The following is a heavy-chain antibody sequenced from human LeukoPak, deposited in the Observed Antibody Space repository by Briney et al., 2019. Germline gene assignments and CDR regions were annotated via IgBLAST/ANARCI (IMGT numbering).Heavy chain of an antibody. CDR2: IYYSGST. CDR1: GGSISSYY. D-gene: IGHD3-22*01. CDR3: ARGPRGSGYYYAWLDP. Sequence: SETLSLTCTVSGGSISSYYWSWIRQPPGKGLEWIGYIYYSGSTNYNPSLKSRVTISVDTSKNQFSLKLSSVTAADTAVYYCARGPRGSGYYYAWLDPWGQGTLVTVSS. V-gene: IGHV4-59*01. J-gene: IGHJ5*02.